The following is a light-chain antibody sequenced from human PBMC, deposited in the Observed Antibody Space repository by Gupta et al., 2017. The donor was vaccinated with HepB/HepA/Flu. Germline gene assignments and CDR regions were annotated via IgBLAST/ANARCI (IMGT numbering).Light chain of an antibody. CDR1: QSLLHSNGYNY. CDR3: MQPLQTPWT. CDR2: LGS. V-gene: IGKV2-28*01. Sequence: DTVLTQCPLSLPVTPGEPASISCRSSQSLLHSNGYNYLDWYLQKPGQSPQPLIYLGSNRASGVPDRFSGSGSGTDFTLKISRVEAEDVGVYYCMQPLQTPWTFGQGTKVEIK. J-gene: IGKJ1*01.